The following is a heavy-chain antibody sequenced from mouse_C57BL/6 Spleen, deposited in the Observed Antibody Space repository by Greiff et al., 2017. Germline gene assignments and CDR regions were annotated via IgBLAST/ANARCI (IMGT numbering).Heavy chain of an antibody. CDR1: GYTFTDYY. CDR3: ARGGSNYEEDAMDY. V-gene: IGHV1-76*01. Sequence: VQLQQSGAELVRPGASVKLSCKASGYTFTDYYINWVKQRPGQGLEWIARIYPGSGNTYYNEKFKGKATLTAEKSSSTAYMQLSSLTSEDSAVYFCARGGSNYEEDAMDYWGQGTSVTVSS. D-gene: IGHD2-5*01. CDR2: IYPGSGNT. J-gene: IGHJ4*01.